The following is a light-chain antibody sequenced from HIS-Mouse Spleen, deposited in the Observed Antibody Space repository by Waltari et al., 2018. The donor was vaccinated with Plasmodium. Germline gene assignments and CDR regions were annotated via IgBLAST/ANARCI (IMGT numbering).Light chain of an antibody. V-gene: IGLV4-69*01. CDR2: LNSGGSH. CDR1: SGHSSYA. J-gene: IGLJ2*01. CDR3: QTWGTGMGV. Sequence: QLVLTQSPSASASLGASVKLTCTLSSGHSSYAIAWHQQQPEKGPRYLMKLNSGGSHSKGDGIPDRFSGSSSGAERYLTISSLQSEDEADYDCQTWGTGMGVFGGGTKLTVL.